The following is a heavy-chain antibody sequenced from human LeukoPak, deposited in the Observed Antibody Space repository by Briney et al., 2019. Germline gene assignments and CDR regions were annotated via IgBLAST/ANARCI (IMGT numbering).Heavy chain of an antibody. V-gene: IGHV3-48*02. D-gene: IGHD6-13*01. CDR3: ARDKGSSWSRTPIPNWFDP. CDR2: ISSSSSTI. CDR1: GFTFSSYS. J-gene: IGHJ5*02. Sequence: PGGSLRLSCAASGFTFSSYSMNWVRQAPGKGLEWVSYISSSSSTIYYADSVKGRFTISRDNAKNSLYLQMNSLRDEDTAVYYCARDKGSSWSRTPIPNWFDPWGQGTLVTVSS.